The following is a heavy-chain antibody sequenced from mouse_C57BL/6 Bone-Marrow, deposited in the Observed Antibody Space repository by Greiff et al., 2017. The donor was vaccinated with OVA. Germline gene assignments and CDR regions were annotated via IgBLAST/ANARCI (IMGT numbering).Heavy chain of an antibody. CDR2: IHPNSGST. J-gene: IGHJ2*01. CDR3: ARSITGTERGYYFDY. CDR1: GYTFTSYW. D-gene: IGHD4-1*01. Sequence: QVQLKQPGAELVKPGASVKLSCKASGYTFTSYWMHWVKQRPGQGLEWIGMIHPNSGSTNYNEKFKSKATLTVDKSSSTAYMQLSSLTSEDSAVYYCARSITGTERGYYFDYWGQGTTLTVSS. V-gene: IGHV1-64*01.